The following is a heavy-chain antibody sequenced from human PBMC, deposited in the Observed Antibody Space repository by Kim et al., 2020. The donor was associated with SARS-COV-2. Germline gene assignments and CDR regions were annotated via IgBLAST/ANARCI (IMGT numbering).Heavy chain of an antibody. CDR2: ISNDGTTT. J-gene: IGHJ4*02. V-gene: IGHV3-33*08. CDR1: GFTFSNFG. CDR3: ARRWSSHFDF. D-gene: IGHD3-10*01. Sequence: GGSLRLSCAASGFTFSNFGITWVRQAPGKGLEWVAFISNDGTTTNYADSVKGRFTISRDYGENTVYLQMDSLIAGDTALYYCARRWSSHFDFWRQGPLVSLS.